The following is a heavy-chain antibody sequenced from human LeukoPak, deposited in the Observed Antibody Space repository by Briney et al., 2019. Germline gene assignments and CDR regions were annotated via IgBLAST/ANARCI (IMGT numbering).Heavy chain of an antibody. CDR3: ARDARGYYNWFDP. D-gene: IGHD2-15*01. Sequence: GGSLRLSCVASGFPFSKYSMNWVRQAPGKGLEWVSCISSGSSDIYYAGSVKGRFTISRDNAKNSLYLQMNSLRAEDTAVYYCARDARGYYNWFDPWGQGTLVTVSS. V-gene: IGHV3-21*05. CDR1: GFPFSKYS. J-gene: IGHJ5*02. CDR2: ISSGSSDI.